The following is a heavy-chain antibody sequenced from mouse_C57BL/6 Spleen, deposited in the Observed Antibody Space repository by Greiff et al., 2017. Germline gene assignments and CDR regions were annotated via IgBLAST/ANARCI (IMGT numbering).Heavy chain of an antibody. CDR1: GFTFSDYY. Sequence: EVMLVESEGGLVQPGSSMKLSCTASGFTFSDYYMAWVRQVPEKGLDWVANINYDGSRTYYLDSLKSRFIISRDNAKNILYLQLSSLKSEDTATYYCARDGGSSGSYFDYWGQGTTLTVSS. CDR2: INYDGSRT. D-gene: IGHD1-1*01. J-gene: IGHJ2*01. CDR3: ARDGGSSGSYFDY. V-gene: IGHV5-16*01.